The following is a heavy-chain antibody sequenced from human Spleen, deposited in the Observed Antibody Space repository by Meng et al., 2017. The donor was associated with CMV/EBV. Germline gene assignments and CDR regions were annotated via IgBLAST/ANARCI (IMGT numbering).Heavy chain of an antibody. Sequence: GGSLRLSCAASGFTFSSYSMNWVRQAPGKGLEWVSSISSSSSYIYYADSVKGRFTISRDNAKNSLYLQMNSLRAEDTAVYYCARDHCSSTSCYSYYFDYWGQGTLVTVSS. CDR3: ARDHCSSTSCYSYYFDY. CDR1: GFTFSSYS. J-gene: IGHJ4*02. V-gene: IGHV3-21*01. D-gene: IGHD2-2*01. CDR2: ISSSSSYI.